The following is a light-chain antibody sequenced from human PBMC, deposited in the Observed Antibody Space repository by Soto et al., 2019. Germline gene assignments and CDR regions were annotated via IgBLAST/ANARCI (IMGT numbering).Light chain of an antibody. V-gene: IGKV3-11*01. CDR2: DAS. J-gene: IGKJ2*01. Sequence: EIVLTQSPATLSLSPGERATLSCRASQSVSSYLAWYQQKPGQAPRLLIYDASNRATGIPARFSGSGSGTDFTLTISSREPEDFAVYYCQQRSNWPPYTFGQGTKPEIK. CDR1: QSVSSY. CDR3: QQRSNWPPYT.